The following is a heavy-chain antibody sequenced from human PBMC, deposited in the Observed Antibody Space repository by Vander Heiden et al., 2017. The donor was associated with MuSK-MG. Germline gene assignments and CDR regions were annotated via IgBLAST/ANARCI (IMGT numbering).Heavy chain of an antibody. CDR3: STADISLGDAFDI. Sequence: EVQLAESGGGLVKPGGSLRLSCAASGFKFSNAWMNWVRRAPGKGLQWVGRIRSKIAGGTTDYAAPVKGRFTISRDDSKNTVYLQMNSLQSEDAAMYYCSTADISLGDAFDIWGQGTMVTVSS. V-gene: IGHV3-15*01. D-gene: IGHD2-15*01. J-gene: IGHJ3*02. CDR2: IRSKIAGGTT. CDR1: GFKFSNAW.